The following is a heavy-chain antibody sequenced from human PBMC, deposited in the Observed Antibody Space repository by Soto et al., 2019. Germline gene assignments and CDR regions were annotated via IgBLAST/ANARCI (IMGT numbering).Heavy chain of an antibody. Sequence: GESLKISCKGSGYSFTTYWIGWVRQMPGKGLEWMGIIYPGDSDTKYSPSFQGQVTISADRSTSTAFLQWSSLKASDTAMYYCARSGSGIYERSKYYFYGLDVWCQGTTVTVSS. CDR1: GYSFTTYW. J-gene: IGHJ6*02. V-gene: IGHV5-51*01. D-gene: IGHD3-10*01. CDR3: ARSGSGIYERSKYYFYGLDV. CDR2: IYPGDSDT.